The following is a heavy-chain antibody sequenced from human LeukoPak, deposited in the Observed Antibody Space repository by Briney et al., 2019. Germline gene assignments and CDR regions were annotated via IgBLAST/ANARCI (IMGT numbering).Heavy chain of an antibody. CDR3: ARGGPLVVVAAVGGLN. D-gene: IGHD2-15*01. CDR2: INTNTGNP. V-gene: IGHV7-4-1*02. J-gene: IGHJ4*02. Sequence: ASVKVSCKASGYTFTSYAMNWVRQAPGQGLEWMGWINTNTGNPTYAQGFTGRFVFPLDTSVSTAYLQISSLKAEDTAVYYYARGGPLVVVAAVGGLNWGQGTLVTVSS. CDR1: GYTFTSYA.